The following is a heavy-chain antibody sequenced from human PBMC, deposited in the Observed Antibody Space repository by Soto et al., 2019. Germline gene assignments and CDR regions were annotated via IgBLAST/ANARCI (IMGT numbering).Heavy chain of an antibody. CDR3: ARSLMAGTDFDY. CDR2: ISSSGSTI. J-gene: IGHJ4*02. CDR1: VFTFSDYY. Sequence: GGALRLSCAASVFTFSDYYMSWIRQAPGKGLEWVSYISSSGSTIYYADSVKGRFTISRDNAKNSLYLQMNSLRAEGTAVYYCARSLMAGTDFDYWGQGTLVPVSS. V-gene: IGHV3-11*01. D-gene: IGHD6-19*01.